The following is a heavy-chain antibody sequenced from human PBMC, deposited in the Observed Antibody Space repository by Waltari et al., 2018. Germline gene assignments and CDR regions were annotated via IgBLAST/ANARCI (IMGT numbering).Heavy chain of an antibody. CDR2: IDPSDSYA. J-gene: IGHJ4*02. D-gene: IGHD6-19*01. CDR1: GFSFTSYR. CDR3: ASTPEGQWLLGGFDS. Sequence: EVQLLQSGAEVKKPGESLRISCKGSGFSFTSYRISWVRQMPGKGLEWKGRIDPSDSYANYSPSFQGHVTVSTDKSLSTAYLQWNSLKASDTAMYYCASTPEGQWLLGGFDSWGQGTLVTVSS. V-gene: IGHV5-10-1*03.